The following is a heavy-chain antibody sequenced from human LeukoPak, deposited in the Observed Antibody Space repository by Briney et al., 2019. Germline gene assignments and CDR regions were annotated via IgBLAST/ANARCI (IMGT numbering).Heavy chain of an antibody. J-gene: IGHJ4*02. CDR2: IYYSGST. D-gene: IGHD1-26*01. CDR1: GGSISSYY. CDR3: ARGVGAKGPFDY. V-gene: IGHV4-59*01. Sequence: SETLSLTCTVSGGSISSYYWSWIRQPAGKGLEWIGYIYYSGSTNYNPSLKSRVTISVDTSKNQFSLKLSSVTAADTAVYYCARGVGAKGPFDYWGQGTLATVSS.